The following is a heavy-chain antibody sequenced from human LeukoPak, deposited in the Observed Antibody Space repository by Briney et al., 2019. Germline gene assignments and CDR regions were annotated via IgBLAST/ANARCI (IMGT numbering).Heavy chain of an antibody. Sequence: SVEVSCKASGGTFSSYAISWVRQAPGQGLEWMGGIIPIFGTANYAQKFQGRVTITTDESTSTAYMELSSLRSEDTAVYYCARERGYSYGSRYAFDIWGQGTMVTVSS. CDR1: GGTFSSYA. CDR3: ARERGYSYGSRYAFDI. V-gene: IGHV1-69*05. CDR2: IIPIFGTA. D-gene: IGHD5-18*01. J-gene: IGHJ3*02.